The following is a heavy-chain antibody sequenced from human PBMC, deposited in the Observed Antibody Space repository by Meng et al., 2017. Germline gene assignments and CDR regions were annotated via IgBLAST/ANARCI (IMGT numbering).Heavy chain of an antibody. CDR3: ARVHYYDSSGYYYGENWFDP. D-gene: IGHD3-22*01. CDR1: GGSISSSSYY. J-gene: IGHJ5*02. Sequence: ESLKISCTVSGGSISSSSYYWGWIRQPPGKGLEWIGSIYYSGSTYYNPSLKSRVTISVDTSKNQFSLKLSSVTAADTAVYYCARVHYYDSSGYYYGENWFDPWGQGTRVTGYS. V-gene: IGHV4-39*07. CDR2: IYYSGST.